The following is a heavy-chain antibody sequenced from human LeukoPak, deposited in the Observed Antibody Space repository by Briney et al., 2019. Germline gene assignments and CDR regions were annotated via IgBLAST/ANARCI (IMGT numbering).Heavy chain of an antibody. CDR1: GYTFTGYY. J-gene: IGHJ4*02. CDR3: ARAVDTAMVRGDY. D-gene: IGHD5-18*01. V-gene: IGHV1-2*06. CDR2: INPNSGGT. Sequence: ASVKVSCKPSGYTFTGYYMHWVRQAPGQGLEWMGRINPNSGGTNYAQKFQGRVTMTRDTSISTAYMELSRLRSDDTAVYYCARAVDTAMVRGDYWGQGTLVTVSS.